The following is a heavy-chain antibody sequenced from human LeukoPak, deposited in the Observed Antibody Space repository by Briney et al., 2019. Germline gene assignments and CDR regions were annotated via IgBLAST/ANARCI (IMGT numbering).Heavy chain of an antibody. Sequence: ASVKVSCKASGYTFTNYGISWVRQAPGQGLEWMGWISAYNGDTNYPQKLQGRVTMTTDTSTSTAYMELRSLRSDDTAVYYCARVYSNSHEPDYRGQGTLVTVSS. CDR1: GYTFTNYG. CDR2: ISAYNGDT. D-gene: IGHD6-13*01. J-gene: IGHJ4*02. V-gene: IGHV1-18*01. CDR3: ARVYSNSHEPDY.